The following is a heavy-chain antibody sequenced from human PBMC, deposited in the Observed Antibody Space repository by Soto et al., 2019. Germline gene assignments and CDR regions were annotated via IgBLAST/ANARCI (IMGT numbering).Heavy chain of an antibody. CDR2: ISYEGSNK. CDR3: ARVLGGMATVPFDY. V-gene: IGHV3-30-3*01. Sequence: QVQLVESGGGVVQPGRSLRLSCAASGFTFSSYAMHWVRQAPGTGLEWVAVISYEGSNKYYADSVKGRFTISRDNSKNTLYLQMKSLRTEDTAVYYCARVLGGMATVPFDYWGQGALVTVSS. CDR1: GFTFSSYA. J-gene: IGHJ4*02. D-gene: IGHD4-4*01.